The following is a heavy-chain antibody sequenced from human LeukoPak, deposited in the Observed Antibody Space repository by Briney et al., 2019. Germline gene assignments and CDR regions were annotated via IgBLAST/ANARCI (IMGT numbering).Heavy chain of an antibody. Sequence: SETLSLTCTVSGGSISSSSYYWGWIRQPPGKGLEWIGSIYYSGSTYYNPSLKSRVTISVDTSKNQFSLKLSSVTAADTAVYYCARRLNDGYSYGCLDYWGQGTLVTVSS. J-gene: IGHJ4*02. V-gene: IGHV4-39*01. D-gene: IGHD5-18*01. CDR3: ARRLNDGYSYGCLDY. CDR1: GGSISSSSYY. CDR2: IYYSGST.